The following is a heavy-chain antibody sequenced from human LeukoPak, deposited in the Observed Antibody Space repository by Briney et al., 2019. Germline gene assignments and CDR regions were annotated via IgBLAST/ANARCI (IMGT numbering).Heavy chain of an antibody. CDR1: GGSISSNSYY. V-gene: IGHV4-39*07. D-gene: IGHD3-10*01. Sequence: PSETLSLTCAVSGGSISSNSYYWGWIRQPPGKGLEWIGSIYYSGSTYYNPSLKSRVTISVDTSKNQFSLKLSSVTAADTAVYYCARCPIYMVRGVPFDYWGQGTLVTVSS. CDR2: IYYSGST. CDR3: ARCPIYMVRGVPFDY. J-gene: IGHJ4*02.